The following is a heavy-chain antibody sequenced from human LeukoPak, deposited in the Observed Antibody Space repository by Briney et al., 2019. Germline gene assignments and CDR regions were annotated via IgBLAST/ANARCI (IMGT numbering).Heavy chain of an antibody. J-gene: IGHJ6*03. D-gene: IGHD7-27*01. Sequence: TASETLSLTCTVSGGSISSSSYYWGWIRQPPGRGLEWIGSIYYSGSTYYNPSLKSRVTISVDTSKNQFSLKLSSVTAADTAVYYCALISRNSGNYYMDVWGKGTTVTVSS. CDR3: ALISRNSGNYYMDV. V-gene: IGHV4-39*07. CDR2: IYYSGST. CDR1: GGSISSSSYY.